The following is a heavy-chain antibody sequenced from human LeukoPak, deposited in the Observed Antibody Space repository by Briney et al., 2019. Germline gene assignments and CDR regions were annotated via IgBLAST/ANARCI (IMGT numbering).Heavy chain of an antibody. V-gene: IGHV3-23*01. J-gene: IGHJ4*02. CDR2: ISGSGGST. CDR1: GFTFSSYG. CDR3: AKNSRYSGYDYFDF. Sequence: GGSLRLSCAASGFTFSSYGMSWVRQAPGKGLEWVSAISGSGGSTYYADSVKGRFTISRDNYKNTLHLQMNSLRAEDTALYYCAKNSRYSGYDYFDFWGQGTLVTVSS. D-gene: IGHD5-12*01.